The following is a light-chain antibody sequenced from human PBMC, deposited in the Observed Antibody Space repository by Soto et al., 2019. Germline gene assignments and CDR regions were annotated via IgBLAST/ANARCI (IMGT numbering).Light chain of an antibody. CDR2: RAS. V-gene: IGKV1-5*03. CDR1: QNINTW. Sequence: DIQMTQSPSTLSASVGDRVTITCRASQNINTWLAWHQQKPGKAPNLLIYRASTLESGVPPRFSGSGSGTEFTLTISSLESDDFATYYCQQYKTYSIFGGGPKVEIK. J-gene: IGKJ4*01. CDR3: QQYKTYSI.